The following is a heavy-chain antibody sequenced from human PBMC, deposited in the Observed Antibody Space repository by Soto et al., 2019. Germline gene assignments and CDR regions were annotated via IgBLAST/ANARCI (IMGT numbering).Heavy chain of an antibody. CDR1: GFTFSSYG. V-gene: IGHV3-33*01. CDR2: IWYDGSNK. J-gene: IGHJ4*02. Sequence: GGSLRLSCAASGFTFSSYGMHWVRQAPGKGLEWVAVIWYDGSNKYYADSVKGRFTISRDNSKNTLYLQMNSLRAEDTAVYYCAREDYGESLDYWGQGTLVTVSS. D-gene: IGHD4-17*01. CDR3: AREDYGESLDY.